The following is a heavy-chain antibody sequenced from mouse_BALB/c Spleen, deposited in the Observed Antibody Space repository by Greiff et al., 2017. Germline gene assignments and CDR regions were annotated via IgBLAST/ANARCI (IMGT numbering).Heavy chain of an antibody. CDR3: ARDPHYDYDAVFAY. D-gene: IGHD2-4*01. Sequence: EVKLVESGGGLVQPGGSLRLSCATSGFTFTDYYMSWVRQPPGKALEWLGFIRNKANGYTTEYSASVKGRFTISRDNSQSILYLQMNTLRAEDSATYYCARDPHYDYDAVFAYWGQGTLVTVSA. CDR2: IRNKANGYTT. V-gene: IGHV7-3*02. CDR1: GFTFTDYY. J-gene: IGHJ3*01.